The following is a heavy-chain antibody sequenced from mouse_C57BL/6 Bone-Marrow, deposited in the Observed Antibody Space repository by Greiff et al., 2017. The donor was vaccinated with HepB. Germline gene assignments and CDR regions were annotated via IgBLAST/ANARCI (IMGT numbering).Heavy chain of an antibody. CDR3: ARGYDYDPFAY. CDR2: ISSGSSTI. V-gene: IGHV5-17*01. J-gene: IGHJ3*01. CDR1: GFTFSDYG. Sequence: EVKLVESGGGLVKPGGSLKLSCAASGFTFSDYGMHWVRQAPEKGLEWVAYISSGSSTIYYADTVKGRFTISRDNAKNTLFLQMTSLRSEDTAMYYCARGYDYDPFAYWGQGTLVTVSA. D-gene: IGHD2-4*01.